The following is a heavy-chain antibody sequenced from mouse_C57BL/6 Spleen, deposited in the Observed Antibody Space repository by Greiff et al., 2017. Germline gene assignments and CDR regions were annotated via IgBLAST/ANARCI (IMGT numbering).Heavy chain of an antibody. D-gene: IGHD2-13*01. Sequence: VQLQQSGAELVRPGTSVKVSCKASGYAFTNYLIEWVKQRPGQGLEWIGVINPGSGGTNYNEKFKGKATLTADKSSSTAYMQLSSLTSEDSAVYFCARDYWWYFDVWGTGTTVTVSS. V-gene: IGHV1-54*01. J-gene: IGHJ1*03. CDR3: ARDYWWYFDV. CDR1: GYAFTNYL. CDR2: INPGSGGT.